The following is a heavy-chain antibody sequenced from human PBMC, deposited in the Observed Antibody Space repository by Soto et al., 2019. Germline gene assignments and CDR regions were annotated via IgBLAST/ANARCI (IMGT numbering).Heavy chain of an antibody. V-gene: IGHV3-30*18. CDR3: AKDRKCEHNTAWPQGS. D-gene: IGHD1-1*01. J-gene: IGHJ5*02. Sequence: PGGSLGLSCAASGFRFSGYGMHWVRQAPGKGLEWLAAISDDGSNKYYGDSVKGRFTISRDNSKNTLYLQINSLRAEDTAVYYCAKDRKCEHNTAWPQGSWGQGT. CDR1: GFRFSGYG. CDR2: ISDDGSNK.